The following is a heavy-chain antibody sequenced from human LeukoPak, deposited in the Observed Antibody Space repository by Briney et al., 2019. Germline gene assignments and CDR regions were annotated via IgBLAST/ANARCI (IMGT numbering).Heavy chain of an antibody. CDR2: INPNSGGT. CDR3: ARAARPKVAFDY. V-gene: IGHV1-2*02. J-gene: IGHJ4*02. D-gene: IGHD6-6*01. Sequence: ASVKVSCKASGYTFTSYGISWVRQAPGQGLEWMGWINPNSGGTNYAQKFQGRVTMTRDTSISTAYMELSRLRSDDTAVYYCARAARPKVAFDYWGQGTLVTVSS. CDR1: GYTFTSYG.